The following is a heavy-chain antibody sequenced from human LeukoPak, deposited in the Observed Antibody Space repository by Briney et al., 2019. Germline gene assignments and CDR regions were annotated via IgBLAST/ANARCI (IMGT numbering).Heavy chain of an antibody. D-gene: IGHD2-2*01. CDR2: ISASGNYI. J-gene: IGHJ4*02. CDR3: ARFGYCSSISCYAV. Sequence: GGSLRLSCAASGVTFSSYTMKWVRQAAGKGQEWVSSISASGNYIYYADSVKGRFTISRDSAKSSLYLQMNSLRAEDTAVYYCARFGYCSSISCYAVWGQGTLLTVSS. CDR1: GVTFSSYT. V-gene: IGHV3-21*01.